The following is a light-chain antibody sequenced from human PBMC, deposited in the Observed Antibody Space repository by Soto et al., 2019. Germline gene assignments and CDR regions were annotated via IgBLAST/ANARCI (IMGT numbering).Light chain of an antibody. CDR3: QQYGSSPLT. CDR2: GAS. Sequence: EIVLTQSPGTLSLSPGERATLSCRASQSLRSSSLAWYQQRPGQAPRLLIYGASSRAAGIPDRFSGSGSGTDFTLTISGLEPEDFAVYYCQQYGSSPLTFGGGTKVEVK. J-gene: IGKJ4*01. CDR1: QSLRSSS. V-gene: IGKV3-20*01.